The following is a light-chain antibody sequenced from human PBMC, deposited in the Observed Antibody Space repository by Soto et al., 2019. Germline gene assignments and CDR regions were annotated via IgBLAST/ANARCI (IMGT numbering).Light chain of an antibody. CDR1: QTITNF. CDR2: GAS. V-gene: IGKV1-39*01. Sequence: DIQMTQSPSSLFASVGDRVTVTCRASQTITNFLNWYHQKPGKAPKLLIYGASSLQSGVPSRFSGGGSGTNFTLTISSVQPEDFGIYYCQRSNSFPRTFGQGTTVGNK. CDR3: QRSNSFPRT. J-gene: IGKJ1*01.